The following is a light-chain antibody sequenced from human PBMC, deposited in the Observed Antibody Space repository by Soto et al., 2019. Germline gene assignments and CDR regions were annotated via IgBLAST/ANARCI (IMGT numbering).Light chain of an antibody. J-gene: IGKJ4*01. Sequence: EIVLTQSPATLSLSPGERATLSCRASQSVGSSLAWYQQKPGQAPRLLIYDASTRATGIPARFSGSGSGTDFTLTISSLEREDFAVYYCQQRTNWPLTFGGGTKVEIK. CDR2: DAS. CDR1: QSVGSS. V-gene: IGKV3-11*01. CDR3: QQRTNWPLT.